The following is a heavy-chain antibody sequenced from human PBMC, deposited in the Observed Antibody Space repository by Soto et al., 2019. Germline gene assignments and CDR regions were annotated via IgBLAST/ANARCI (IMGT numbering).Heavy chain of an antibody. D-gene: IGHD3-10*01. CDR2: IYYSGST. Sequence: QLQLQESGPGLVKPSETLSLTCTVSGGSISSSSYYWGWIRQPPGKGLEWIGSIYYSGSTYYNPSLKSRVTISVDTSKNQFSLKLSSVTAADTAVYYCARIALNYYGSGSYHNWFDPWGQGTLVTVSS. CDR3: ARIALNYYGSGSYHNWFDP. CDR1: GGSISSSSYY. J-gene: IGHJ5*02. V-gene: IGHV4-39*01.